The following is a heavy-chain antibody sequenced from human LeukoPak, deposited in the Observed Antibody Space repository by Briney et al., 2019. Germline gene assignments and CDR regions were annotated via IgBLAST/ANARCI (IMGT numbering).Heavy chain of an antibody. CDR1: GCSISSYY. D-gene: IGHD6-13*01. J-gene: IGHJ4*02. CDR3: ARNVVTGIAAASAPYYFDY. V-gene: IGHV4-59*01. Sequence: KASETLSLTCTVSGCSISSYYWSWIRQPPGKGLEWIGYIYYSGSTNYNPSLKSRVTISVDTSKNQFSLKLSSVTAADTAVYYCARNVVTGIAAASAPYYFDYWGQGTLVTVSS. CDR2: IYYSGST.